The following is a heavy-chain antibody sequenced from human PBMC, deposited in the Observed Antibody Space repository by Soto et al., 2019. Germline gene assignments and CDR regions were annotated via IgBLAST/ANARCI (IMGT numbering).Heavy chain of an antibody. CDR2: IYTSGST. CDR1: GGSISSYY. D-gene: IGHD3-3*01. CDR3: ASASTFGVVRRKYYYYGMDV. Sequence: SETLSLTCTVSGGSISSYYWSWIRQPAGKGLEWIGRIYTSGSTNYNPSLKSRVTMSVDTSKNQFSLKLSSVTAADTAVYYCASASTFGVVRRKYYYYGMDVWGQGTTVT. J-gene: IGHJ6*02. V-gene: IGHV4-4*07.